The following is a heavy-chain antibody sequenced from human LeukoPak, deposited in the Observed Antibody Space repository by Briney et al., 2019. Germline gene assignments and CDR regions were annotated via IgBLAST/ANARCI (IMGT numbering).Heavy chain of an antibody. Sequence: SETLSLTCTVSGGSVSSGIYYWSWIRQSPGKGLEWIGYIYYSGSTNYNPSLKSRVTISVDTSKNQFSLRLSSVTAADTAVYYCARGLGDHYDRIKTRFDPWGQGTLVTVSS. D-gene: IGHD3-22*01. V-gene: IGHV4-61*01. CDR2: IYYSGST. J-gene: IGHJ5*02. CDR3: ARGLGDHYDRIKTRFDP. CDR1: GGSVSSGIYY.